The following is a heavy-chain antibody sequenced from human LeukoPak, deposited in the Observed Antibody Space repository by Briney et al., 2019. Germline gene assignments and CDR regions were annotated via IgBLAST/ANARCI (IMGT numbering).Heavy chain of an antibody. Sequence: ASVTVSCKASGGTFSSYAISWVRQAPGQGLEWMGWVSAYNGNTNYAQKLQGRVTMTTDTSTSTAYMELRSLRSEGTAVYYCARAPCIAAAGDCFDYWGQGTLVTVSS. CDR3: ARAPCIAAAGDCFDY. J-gene: IGHJ4*02. CDR2: VSAYNGNT. V-gene: IGHV1-18*01. D-gene: IGHD6-13*01. CDR1: GGTFSSYA.